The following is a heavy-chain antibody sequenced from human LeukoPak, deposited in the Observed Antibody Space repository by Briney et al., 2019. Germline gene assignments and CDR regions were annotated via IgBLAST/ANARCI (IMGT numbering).Heavy chain of an antibody. J-gene: IGHJ5*02. CDR2: ISSSGSTI. D-gene: IGHD4-17*01. Sequence: GGSLRLSCAASGFTFSSYGMSWVRQAPGKGLEWVSYISSSGSTIYYADSVKGRFTISRDNAKNSLYLQMNSLRAEDTAVYYCARDIKLTTVTENWFDPWGQGTLVTVSS. CDR1: GFTFSSYG. CDR3: ARDIKLTTVTENWFDP. V-gene: IGHV3-48*04.